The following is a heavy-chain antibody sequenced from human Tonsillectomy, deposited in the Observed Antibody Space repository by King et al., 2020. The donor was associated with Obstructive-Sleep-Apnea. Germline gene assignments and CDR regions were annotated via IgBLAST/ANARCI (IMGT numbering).Heavy chain of an antibody. D-gene: IGHD2-2*01. CDR2: IWYDGSNK. CDR3: AKVVGYCGSTSCACDYFDY. Sequence: VQLVESGGGVVQPGRSLRLSCAASGFTFSSYGMHWVRQAPGKGLEWVAVIWYDGSNKYYADSVKGRFTISRDNYKNTLYLQMNSLRAEDTAVYYCAKVVGYCGSTSCACDYFDYWGQGTLVTVSS. V-gene: IGHV3-33*06. J-gene: IGHJ4*02. CDR1: GFTFSSYG.